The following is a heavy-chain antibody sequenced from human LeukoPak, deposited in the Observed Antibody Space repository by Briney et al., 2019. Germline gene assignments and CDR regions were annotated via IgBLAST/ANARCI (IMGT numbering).Heavy chain of an antibody. CDR1: GYTVTGYY. CDR3: ARDPRIAVAGKYFDY. D-gene: IGHD6-19*01. CDR2: INPNSGGT. V-gene: IGHV1-2*06. J-gene: IGHJ4*02. Sequence: ASVKVSCKASGYTVTGYYMHWVRQAPGQGLEWMGRINPNSGGTNYAQKFQGRVTMTRDTSISTAYMELSRLRSDDTAVYYCARDPRIAVAGKYFDYWGQGTLVTVSS.